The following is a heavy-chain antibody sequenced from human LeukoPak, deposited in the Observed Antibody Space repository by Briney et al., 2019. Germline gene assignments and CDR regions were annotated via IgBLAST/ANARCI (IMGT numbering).Heavy chain of an antibody. CDR1: GGSISTTNW. J-gene: IGHJ4*02. Sequence: SGTLSLTCAVSGGSISTTNWWNWVRQPPGKGLEWIGEIYHTGSTNYNPSLKSRVTISVDKSKNQFSLKLSSVTAADTAVYYCARGEVTAILDYWGQGTLVTVSS. D-gene: IGHD2-21*02. V-gene: IGHV4-4*02. CDR3: ARGEVTAILDY. CDR2: IYHTGST.